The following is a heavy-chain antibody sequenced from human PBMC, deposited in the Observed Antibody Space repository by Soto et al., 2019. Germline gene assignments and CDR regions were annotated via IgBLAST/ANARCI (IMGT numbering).Heavy chain of an antibody. CDR3: AGIQNNWFDP. Sequence: EVQLVESGGGLVQPGGSLRLTCTASGFTFSSSWMAWVRQAPGKGLEWVGNIKHDGSEVYYLDSVRGRFTISRDSAWKSLYLQVNSPRAEDTAVYYCAGIQNNWFDPWGQGTLVAVSS. V-gene: IGHV3-7*01. J-gene: IGHJ5*02. CDR2: IKHDGSEV. CDR1: GFTFSSSW.